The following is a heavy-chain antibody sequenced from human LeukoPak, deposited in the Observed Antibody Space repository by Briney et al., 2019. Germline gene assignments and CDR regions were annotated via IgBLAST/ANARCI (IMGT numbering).Heavy chain of an antibody. CDR3: ARGLLRGYSGYEYYFDN. D-gene: IGHD5-12*01. Sequence: SQTLSHTCTVSGGSISSGSYYWSWIRQPAGKGLEWIGRIYTSGSTNYNPSLKSRVTISVDTSKNQFSLKLSSVTAADTAVYYCARGLLRGYSGYEYYFDNWGQGTLVTVSS. V-gene: IGHV4-61*02. J-gene: IGHJ4*02. CDR1: GGSISSGSYY. CDR2: IYTSGST.